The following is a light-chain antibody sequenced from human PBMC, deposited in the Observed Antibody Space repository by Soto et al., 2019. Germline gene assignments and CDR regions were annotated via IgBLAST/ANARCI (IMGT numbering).Light chain of an antibody. J-gene: IGKJ5*01. V-gene: IGKV3-11*01. CDR1: ESVFGY. CDR2: DAS. Sequence: EVVLTQSPATLSLSPGERATLSCRASESVFGYSAWYQHKPGQAPRLLIYDASNRATGVPARFSGSGSGTDFTLTISSLEPEDFAVYYCQQRYRWPPITFGQGTRLEIK. CDR3: QQRYRWPPIT.